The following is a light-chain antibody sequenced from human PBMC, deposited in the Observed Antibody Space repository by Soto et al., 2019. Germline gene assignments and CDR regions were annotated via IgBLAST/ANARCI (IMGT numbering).Light chain of an antibody. CDR3: HHYGRSPGT. CDR1: QSVSSTY. CDR2: GAS. J-gene: IGKJ1*01. V-gene: IGKV3-20*01. Sequence: IGLTQSPGTLSLSTGERSTLSCRASQSVSSTYLAWYQQKPGQAPRLLIYGASSRATGIPDRFSGSGSGTDFTLTISRLQPEDFAVYYCHHYGRSPGTFGQGTKVDIK.